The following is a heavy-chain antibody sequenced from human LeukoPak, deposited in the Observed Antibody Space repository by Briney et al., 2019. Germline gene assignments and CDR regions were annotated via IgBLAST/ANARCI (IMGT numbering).Heavy chain of an antibody. J-gene: IGHJ6*03. Sequence: PSETLSLTCAVSGGSISSSNWWSWVRQPPGKGLEWIGEIYHSGSTNYNPSLKSRVTISVDKSKNQFSLKLSSVTAADTAVYYCARDRGDYYYYYMDVWGKGTTVTISS. CDR1: GGSISSSNW. CDR2: IYHSGST. CDR3: ARDRGDYYYYYMDV. V-gene: IGHV4-4*02. D-gene: IGHD5-24*01.